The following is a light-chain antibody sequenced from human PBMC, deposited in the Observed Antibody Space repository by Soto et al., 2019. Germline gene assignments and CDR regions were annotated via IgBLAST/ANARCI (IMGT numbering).Light chain of an antibody. J-gene: IGKJ5*01. CDR2: GAS. V-gene: IGKV1-17*03. Sequence: DIPMTQSPSAMSASVGDRVTLTCRAGQGISNYLAWFQQKPGKAPKRLIYGASTLPSGVPSRFSGSGSGTEFTLTSSSLQPEDFATYYCLQHNSYPPTFGQGTRLEIK. CDR1: QGISNY. CDR3: LQHNSYPPT.